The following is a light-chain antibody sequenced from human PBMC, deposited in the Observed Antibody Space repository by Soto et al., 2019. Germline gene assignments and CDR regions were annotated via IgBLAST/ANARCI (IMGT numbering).Light chain of an antibody. CDR1: QSVGSN. Sequence: ILMTQPQATPSVSTGKRATLSCRASQSVGSNFAWYQQRPGQAPRLLIYGASTRATGIPARFSGSGSGTEFTLTISSLQSEDFAVYYCQQYDNWITFGRGTRLEI. V-gene: IGKV3-15*01. J-gene: IGKJ5*01. CDR3: QQYDNWIT. CDR2: GAS.